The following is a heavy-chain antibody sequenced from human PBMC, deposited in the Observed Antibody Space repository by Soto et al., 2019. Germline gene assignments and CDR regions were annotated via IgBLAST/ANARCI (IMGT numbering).Heavy chain of an antibody. CDR1: GFTVNSNY. CDR3: AKNPGYYYDSTGYHFDY. CDR2: IFPDSNT. V-gene: IGHV3-66*01. D-gene: IGHD3-22*01. Sequence: PGGSLRLSCAASGFTVNSNYMSWVRQAPGKGLEWISVIFPDSNTYYSDSVKGRFTISRDNSKNTLYLQMNSLRAEDTAVYYCAKNPGYYYDSTGYHFDYWGQGT. J-gene: IGHJ4*02.